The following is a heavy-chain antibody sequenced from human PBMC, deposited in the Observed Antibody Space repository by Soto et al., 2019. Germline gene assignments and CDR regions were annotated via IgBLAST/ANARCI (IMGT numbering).Heavy chain of an antibody. V-gene: IGHV4-39*01. CDR2: IFYTGST. J-gene: IGHJ4*02. CDR1: GGSISVSGYY. Sequence: QMQLQESGPRLVKSSETLSLTCSVSGGSISVSGYYWGWIRQPPGKGLEWIGSIFYTGSTYYSPSLKSRLTMSVDTSKNQFSLNLDSVTAADTAVYYCAGLSQRFAYWGQGTLVSVSS. CDR3: AGLSQRFAY.